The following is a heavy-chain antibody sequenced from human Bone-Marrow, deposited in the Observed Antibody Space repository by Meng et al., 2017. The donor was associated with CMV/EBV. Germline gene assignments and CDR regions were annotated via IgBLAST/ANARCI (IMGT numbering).Heavy chain of an antibody. V-gene: IGHV4-38-2*02. CDR2: IYHSGST. D-gene: IGHD2-15*01. CDR1: GYSISSVYY. Sequence: SETLSLTCTVSGYSISSVYYWGWIRQAPGKGLEWLGRIYHSGSTYYNPSLKSRVTISVDTSKNQFSLKPSSVTAADTAVYYCARSYCSDGGCYSDYWGQGTLVTVSS. CDR3: ARSYCSDGGCYSDY. J-gene: IGHJ4*02.